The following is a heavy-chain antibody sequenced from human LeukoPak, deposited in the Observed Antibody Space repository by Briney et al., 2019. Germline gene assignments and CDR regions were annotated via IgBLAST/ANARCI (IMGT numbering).Heavy chain of an antibody. CDR2: ISANGGST. D-gene: IGHD6-13*01. J-gene: IGHJ4*02. V-gene: IGHV3-64D*06. Sequence: GGSLRLSCSASGFIISDYAMHWVRQAPGKGLEYVSAISANGGSTYYADSVKGRFTISRDTSKNTLFLQMSSLRAEDTAMYHCVKDLYKGDSASWYFFHYWGQGTLVTVSS. CDR1: GFIISDYA. CDR3: VKDLYKGDSASWYFFHY.